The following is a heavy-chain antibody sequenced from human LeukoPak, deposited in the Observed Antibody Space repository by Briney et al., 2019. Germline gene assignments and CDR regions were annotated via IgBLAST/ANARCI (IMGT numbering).Heavy chain of an antibody. Sequence: ASVKVSCKASGYTFTSYGISWVRQAPGQGLEWMGWIIAYNGNTNYAQKLQGRVTMTTDTSTSTAYMELRSLRSDDTAVYYCARANTAMVERGFDYWGQGTLVTVSS. J-gene: IGHJ4*02. CDR2: IIAYNGNT. CDR3: ARANTAMVERGFDY. V-gene: IGHV1-18*01. D-gene: IGHD5-18*01. CDR1: GYTFTSYG.